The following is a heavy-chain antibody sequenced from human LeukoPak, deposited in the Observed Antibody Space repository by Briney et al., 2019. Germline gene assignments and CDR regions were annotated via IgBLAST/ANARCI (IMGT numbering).Heavy chain of an antibody. CDR3: RNMAFEDY. Sequence: GGSLRLSCAASGFTFSSYAMSWVRQAPGKGLECGSAISVSGGSTYYADSVKGRFTISRDKSKNTLYLQMNSLRAEATAVYNCRNMAFEDYWGQGTLVTVSS. V-gene: IGHV3-23*01. J-gene: IGHJ4*02. D-gene: IGHD5-24*01. CDR2: ISVSGGST. CDR1: GFTFSSYA.